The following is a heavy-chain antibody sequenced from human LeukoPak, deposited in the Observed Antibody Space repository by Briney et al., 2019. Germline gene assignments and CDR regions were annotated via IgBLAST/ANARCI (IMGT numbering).Heavy chain of an antibody. CDR1: GFTVSSNY. CDR2: IYSGGST. Sequence: GGSLRLSCAASGFTVSSNYMSWVRQAPGKGLEWVSVIYSGGSTYYADSVKGRFTISRDNAKNTLYLQMNSLRAEDTAVYYCARSGSYYYYYYYYMDVWGKGTTVTISS. D-gene: IGHD1-26*01. CDR3: ARSGSYYYYYYYYMDV. J-gene: IGHJ6*03. V-gene: IGHV3-53*01.